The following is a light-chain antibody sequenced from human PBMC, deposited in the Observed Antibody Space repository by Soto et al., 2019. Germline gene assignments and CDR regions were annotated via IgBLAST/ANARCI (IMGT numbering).Light chain of an antibody. CDR1: SSDVGSYIL. J-gene: IGLJ1*01. CDR2: EGS. Sequence: QSALTQPASVSGSPGQSITISCTGTSSDVGSYILVSWYQQHPGEAPKLMIYEGSKRPSGVSNRFSGSKFGNLASLTISGLQAEDEADYYCSSYAGSSTYVFGTGTKLTVL. CDR3: SSYAGSSTYV. V-gene: IGLV2-23*01.